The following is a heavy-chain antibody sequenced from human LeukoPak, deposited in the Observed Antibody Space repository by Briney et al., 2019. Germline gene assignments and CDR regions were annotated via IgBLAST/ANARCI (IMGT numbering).Heavy chain of an antibody. V-gene: IGHV1-2*02. CDR3: ARDQEAFDY. CDR1: GYTFTGYY. Sequence: ASVKVSCKASGYTFTGYYMHWVRQAPGQGLEWMGWINPNSGGTNYAQKLQGRVTVTRDTSTSTVHMELSGLRSEDTAVYYCARDQEAFDYWGQGTLVTVSS. J-gene: IGHJ4*02. CDR2: INPNSGGT.